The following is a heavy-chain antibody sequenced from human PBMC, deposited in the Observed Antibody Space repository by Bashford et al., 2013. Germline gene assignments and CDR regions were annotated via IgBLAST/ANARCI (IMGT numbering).Heavy chain of an antibody. V-gene: IGHV3-48*01. D-gene: IGHD3-10*01. CDR1: GFTFSSYS. J-gene: IGHJ4*02. CDR3: AREIVRGVIIRPSCLFDY. CDR2: ISSSSSTI. Sequence: GSLRLSCAASGFTFSSYSMNWVRQAPGKGLEWVSYISSSSSTIYYADSVKGRFTISRDNAKNSLYLQMNSLRAEDTAVYYCAREIVRGVIIRPSCLFDYWGQGTLVTVSS.